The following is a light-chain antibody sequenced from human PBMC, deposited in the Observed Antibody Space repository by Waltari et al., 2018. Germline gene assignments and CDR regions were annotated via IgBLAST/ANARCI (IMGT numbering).Light chain of an antibody. V-gene: IGLV2-23*01. CDR1: SSDVGSYNL. J-gene: IGLJ2*01. CDR3: CSYAAGGSSVL. CDR2: EDS. Sequence: QSALTQPASVSGSPGQSITISCTGTSSDVGSYNLVSWYQQHPVKVPKLMIYEDSKRPSGLSNRFSGSKSGNTASLTISGLQAEDEADYYCCSYAAGGSSVLFGGGTKLTVL.